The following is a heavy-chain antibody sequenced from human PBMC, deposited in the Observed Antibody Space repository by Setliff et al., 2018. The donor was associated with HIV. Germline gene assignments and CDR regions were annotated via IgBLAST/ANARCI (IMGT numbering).Heavy chain of an antibody. V-gene: IGHV4-61*01. J-gene: IGHJ4*02. D-gene: IGHD3-22*01. CDR1: GGSVGSGSYY. Sequence: SETLSLTCSVSGGSVGSGSYYWSWIRQPPGKGLEWIGYIHYTGSTTYNPSLKSRVTISVDTSKNQFSLNLDSVTAADTAVFYCARGGSYDTFDYWGQGTLVTVSS. CDR2: IHYTGST. CDR3: ARGGSYDTFDY.